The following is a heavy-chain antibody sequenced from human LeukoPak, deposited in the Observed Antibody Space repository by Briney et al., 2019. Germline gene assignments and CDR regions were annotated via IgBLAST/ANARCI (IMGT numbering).Heavy chain of an antibody. CDR2: IYYSGST. CDR3: AGDVDTAMVTGC. V-gene: IGHV4-59*01. CDR1: GGSISSYY. Sequence: PSETLSLTCTVSGGSISSYYWSWIRQPPGKGLEWIGYIYYSGSTNYNPSLKSRVTISVDTSKNQFSLKLSSVTAADTAVYYCAGDVDTAMVTGCWGQGTLVTVSS. D-gene: IGHD5-18*01. J-gene: IGHJ4*02.